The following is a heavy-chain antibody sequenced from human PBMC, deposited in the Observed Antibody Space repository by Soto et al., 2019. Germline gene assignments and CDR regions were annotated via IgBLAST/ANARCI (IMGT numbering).Heavy chain of an antibody. CDR1: AGCISSHY. J-gene: IGHJ6*02. V-gene: IGHV4-59*11. CDR3: PREGPYCSSTSCYWGGMDG. CDR2: IYYSGST. D-gene: IGHD2-2*01. Sequence: SETLWFTCIVCAGCISSHYSSWLRQPPGRPPEWIGYIYYSGSTNYDPSLKSRVTISVDASRDQFSLKLSSVTAAETAVYYCPREGPYCSSTSCYWGGMDGWGQGTTVTGSS.